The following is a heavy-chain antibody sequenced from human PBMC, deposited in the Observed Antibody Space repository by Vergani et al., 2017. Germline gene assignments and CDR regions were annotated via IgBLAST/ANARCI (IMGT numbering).Heavy chain of an antibody. CDR3: AKGSGDGYYFDY. Sequence: EVQLLESGGGLVQPGGSLRLSCAASGFTFSKYAMSWVRQAPGKGLEWVSGISGDGSRTFYADSVKGRFTISRDNSKQAVYVQMNSLRGDDTAVYYCAKGSGDGYYFDYWGQGTLVSVSS. J-gene: IGHJ4*02. CDR1: GFTFSKYA. CDR2: ISGDGSRT. D-gene: IGHD1-26*01. V-gene: IGHV3-23*01.